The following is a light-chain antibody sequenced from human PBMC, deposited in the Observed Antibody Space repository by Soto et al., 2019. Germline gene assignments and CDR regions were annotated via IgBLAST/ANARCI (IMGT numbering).Light chain of an antibody. V-gene: IGKV3-20*01. CDR1: QSVSSSY. CDR3: QQYGNSPA. J-gene: IGKJ4*01. Sequence: EIVLTQSPGTLSLSPGERATLSCRASQSVSSSYLAWYQQKPGQAPRLLIYGASSRATGIPDRFSGSVSGTDFAITISRLEPEDFAVYYCQQYGNSPAFGGGTKVEIK. CDR2: GAS.